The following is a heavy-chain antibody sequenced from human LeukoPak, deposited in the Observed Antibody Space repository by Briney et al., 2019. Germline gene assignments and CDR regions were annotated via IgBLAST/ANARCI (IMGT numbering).Heavy chain of an antibody. V-gene: IGHV3-7*02. CDR1: GFTFSSYW. D-gene: IGHD5-12*01. Sequence: PGRPLRLSCAASGFTFSSYWMSWVRQATGKGLEWVANIKQDGSEKYYVDSVKGRFTISRDNAKNSLYLQMNSLRAEDTAVYYCANPQSRGYDYLDYWGQGTLVTVSS. CDR3: ANPQSRGYDYLDY. CDR2: IKQDGSEK. J-gene: IGHJ4*02.